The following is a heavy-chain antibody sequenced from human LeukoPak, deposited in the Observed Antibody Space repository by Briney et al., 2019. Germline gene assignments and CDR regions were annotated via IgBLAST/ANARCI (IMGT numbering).Heavy chain of an antibody. CDR3: ATGSSISSLTTFAY. J-gene: IGHJ4*02. CDR2: ISYDGGHE. Sequence: GGSLRLSCAASGFPFSVSAMHWVRQAPGKGLEWVAVISYDGGHEYYADSVKGRFTISRDNSKNTLYLQMNSLRAEDTAVYYCATGSSISSLTTFAYWGQGTLVTVSS. CDR1: GFPFSVSA. V-gene: IGHV3-30*04. D-gene: IGHD4/OR15-4a*01.